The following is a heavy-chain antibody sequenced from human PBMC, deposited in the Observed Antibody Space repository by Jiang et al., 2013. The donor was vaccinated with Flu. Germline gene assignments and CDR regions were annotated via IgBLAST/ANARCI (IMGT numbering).Heavy chain of an antibody. Sequence: GSGLVKPSQTLSLTCTVSGGSIGSGSDYWSWIRQSAGKELEWIGRVYSSGTVNYNPSLKSRVSISLDTSQNQFSLRLNSVTAADTAVYYCARAVGSNPSWLRFDPWGQGTLVTISS. CDR3: ARAVGSNPSWLRFDP. D-gene: IGHD4-11*01. CDR2: VYSSGTV. CDR1: GGSIGSGSDY. J-gene: IGHJ5*02. V-gene: IGHV4-61*02.